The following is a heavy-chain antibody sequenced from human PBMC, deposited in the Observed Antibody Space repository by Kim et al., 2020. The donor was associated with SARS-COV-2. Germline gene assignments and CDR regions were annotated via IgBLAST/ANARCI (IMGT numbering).Heavy chain of an antibody. Sequence: GGSLRLSCEASGFIFRSYGIHWFRQAPGKGLEWVAVFWYDGSEKTYADSVKGRFTVSRDNSKNTVYLQMNSLRHEDTAVYYCVRFTSGWFTTPGSFDYWGQGTLVSVAS. CDR3: VRFTSGWFTTPGSFDY. V-gene: IGHV3-33*08. CDR1: GFIFRSYG. CDR2: FWYDGSEK. D-gene: IGHD6-19*01. J-gene: IGHJ4*02.